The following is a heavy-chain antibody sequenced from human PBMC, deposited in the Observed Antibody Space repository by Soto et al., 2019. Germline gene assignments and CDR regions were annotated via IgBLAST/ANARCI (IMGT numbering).Heavy chain of an antibody. Sequence: SVKVSCEASGDTFAFHSINWVRQAPGLGLEWMGRINPILSMSNYAQRFQGRVTMTADKSTSTAYMVLSSLRSEDTAIYYCATSYGSGYRAFDYWGQGALVTVSS. CDR1: GDTFAFHS. CDR3: ATSYGSGYRAFDY. V-gene: IGHV1-69*02. CDR2: INPILSMS. D-gene: IGHD3-10*01. J-gene: IGHJ4*02.